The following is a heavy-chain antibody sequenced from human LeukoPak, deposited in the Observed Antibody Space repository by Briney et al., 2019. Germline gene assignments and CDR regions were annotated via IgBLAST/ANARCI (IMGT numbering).Heavy chain of an antibody. CDR1: GFTFSSYG. D-gene: IGHD1-26*01. CDR3: AKDQWELRAFFDY. J-gene: IGHJ4*02. CDR2: ISYDGSKK. V-gene: IGHV3-30*18. Sequence: HPGRSLRLSCAASGFTFSSYGMHWVRQAPGKGLEWVAVISYDGSKKYYADSVKGRFTISRDNPKNTLYLQMNSLRAEDTAVYYCAKDQWELRAFFDYWGQGTLVTVSS.